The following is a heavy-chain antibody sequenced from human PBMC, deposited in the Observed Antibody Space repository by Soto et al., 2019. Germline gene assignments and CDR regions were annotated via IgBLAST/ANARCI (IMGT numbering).Heavy chain of an antibody. D-gene: IGHD3-10*01. J-gene: IGHJ5*02. CDR1: GFTFSSYG. Sequence: HPGGSLRLSCVASGFTFSSYGMHWVRQAPGKGLEWVAVIWYDGSNKYYADSVKGRFTISRDNSKNTLYLQMNSLRAEDTAVYYCARGEGSGSYSNWFDPWGQGTLVTVSS. V-gene: IGHV3-33*01. CDR3: ARGEGSGSYSNWFDP. CDR2: IWYDGSNK.